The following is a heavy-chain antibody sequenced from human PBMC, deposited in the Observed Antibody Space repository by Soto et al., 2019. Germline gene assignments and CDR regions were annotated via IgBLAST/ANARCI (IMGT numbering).Heavy chain of an antibody. Sequence: GGSLRLSCVASGFTFSTYAMSWVRQAPGKGLEWVSTISGNGGSTFYPESMKGRFTISRDNSKNTVYLQVNSLRGEDTATYYCAKDPGYCSSTSCPWYFDYWGQGTLVTVSS. D-gene: IGHD2-2*01. V-gene: IGHV3-23*01. CDR1: GFTFSTYA. J-gene: IGHJ4*02. CDR3: AKDPGYCSSTSCPWYFDY. CDR2: ISGNGGST.